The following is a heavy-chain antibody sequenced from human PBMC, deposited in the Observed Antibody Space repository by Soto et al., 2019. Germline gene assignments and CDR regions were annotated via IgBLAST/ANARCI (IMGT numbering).Heavy chain of an antibody. V-gene: IGHV1-2*02. J-gene: IGHJ5*02. CDR3: ARLSIAAAGTFDWFDT. CDR1: GYTFTGYY. Sequence: ASVKVSCKASGYTFTGYYMHWVRQAPGQGLEWMGWINPNSGGTNYAQKFQGRVTMTRDTSISTAYMELSRLRSDDTAVYYCARLSIAAAGTFDWFDTWGQGTLVTVSS. CDR2: INPNSGGT. D-gene: IGHD6-13*01.